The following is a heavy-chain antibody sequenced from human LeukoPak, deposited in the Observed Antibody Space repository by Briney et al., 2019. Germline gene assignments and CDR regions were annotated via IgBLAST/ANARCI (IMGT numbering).Heavy chain of an antibody. CDR3: ARDRTTYYYDSSGYSPLDY. Sequence: SVKVSCKASGYTFTSYYMHWVRQAPGQGLEWMGGIIPIFGTANYAQKFQGRVTITADESTSTAYMELSSLRSEDTAVYYCARDRTTYYYDSSGYSPLDYWGQGTLVTVSS. J-gene: IGHJ4*02. D-gene: IGHD3-22*01. CDR2: IIPIFGTA. CDR1: GYTFTSYY. V-gene: IGHV1-69*13.